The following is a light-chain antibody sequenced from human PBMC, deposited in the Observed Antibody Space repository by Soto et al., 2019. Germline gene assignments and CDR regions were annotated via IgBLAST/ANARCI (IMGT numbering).Light chain of an antibody. CDR1: QSVAGNC. Sequence: EIVLTQSPGTLSLSPGERATLSCRASQSVAGNCLAWYQQKPGQAPRLLIYTASSRATGIPDRFSGSGSGTDFTLTISRLEPEDFAVYYCQQCAGFPRTFGQGTKVEIK. CDR2: TAS. V-gene: IGKV3-20*01. CDR3: QQCAGFPRT. J-gene: IGKJ1*01.